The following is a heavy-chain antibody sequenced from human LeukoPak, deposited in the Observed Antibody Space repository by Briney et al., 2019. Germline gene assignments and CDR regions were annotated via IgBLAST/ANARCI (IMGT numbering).Heavy chain of an antibody. CDR2: LSGSGGAI. V-gene: IGHV3-23*01. J-gene: IGHJ4*02. Sequence: GGSLRLSCAASGFTFSSYAMSWVRQAPGKGLEWVSALSGSGGAIYYADSVKGRFTISRDNSKNTLYLQMHSLRAEDTAVYYCAKDQWAVTYYFDYWGQGTLVTVSS. CDR3: AKDQWAVTYYFDY. D-gene: IGHD4-17*01. CDR1: GFTFSSYA.